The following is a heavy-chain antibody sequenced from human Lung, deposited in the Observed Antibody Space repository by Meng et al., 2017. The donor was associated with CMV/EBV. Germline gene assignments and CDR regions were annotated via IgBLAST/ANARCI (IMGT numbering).Heavy chain of an antibody. D-gene: IGHD3-22*01. J-gene: IGHJ4*02. CDR1: TFTGYY. CDR2: INANSGAT. CDR3: ARFNAIFYDSSGHYYDH. Sequence: TFTGYYMHWVRQAPGQGLEWMGWINANSGATNYAQKFQGRVTMTRDTSITTAYMELSRLRSDDTALYYCARFNAIFYDSSGHYYDHWGQGTLVTVSS. V-gene: IGHV1-2*02.